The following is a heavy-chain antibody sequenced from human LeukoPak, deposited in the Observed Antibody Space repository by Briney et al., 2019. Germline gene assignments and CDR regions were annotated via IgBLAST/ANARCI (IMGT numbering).Heavy chain of an antibody. CDR2: IYYSGST. CDR1: GGSISSYY. CDR3: ASMPKVVVAATEHWYFDL. Sequence: SETLSLTCTVSGGSISSYYWSWIRQPPGKGLEWIGYIYYSGSTNYNPSLKSRVTISVDTSKNQFSLKLSSVTAADTAVYYCASMPKVVVAATEHWYFDLWGRGTLVTVSS. J-gene: IGHJ2*01. D-gene: IGHD2-15*01. V-gene: IGHV4-59*01.